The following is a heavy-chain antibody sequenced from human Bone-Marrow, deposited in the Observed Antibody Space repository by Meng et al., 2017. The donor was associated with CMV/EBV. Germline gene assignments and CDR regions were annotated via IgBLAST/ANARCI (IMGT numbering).Heavy chain of an antibody. CDR1: GGTFSSYT. V-gene: IGHV1-2*02. CDR3: ARVGIAARVSDY. D-gene: IGHD6-6*01. Sequence: ASGKLSCKASGGTFSSYTISWVRQAPGQGLEWMGWINPNSGGTNYAQKFQGRVTMTRDTSISTAYMELSRLRSDDTAVYYCARVGIAARVSDYWGQGTLVTVSS. J-gene: IGHJ4*02. CDR2: INPNSGGT.